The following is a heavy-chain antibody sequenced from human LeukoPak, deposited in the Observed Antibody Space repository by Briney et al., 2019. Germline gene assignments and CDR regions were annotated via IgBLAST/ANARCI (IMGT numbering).Heavy chain of an antibody. CDR3: ARDIHYYDSSGYLDY. J-gene: IGHJ4*02. Sequence: ASVKVSCKASGYTFTSYGISWVRQAPGQGLEWMGWIIAYNGNTNYAQKLQGRVTMTTDTSTSTAYMELRSLRSDDTAVYYCARDIHYYDSSGYLDYWGQGTLVTVSS. CDR2: IIAYNGNT. V-gene: IGHV1-18*01. CDR1: GYTFTSYG. D-gene: IGHD3-22*01.